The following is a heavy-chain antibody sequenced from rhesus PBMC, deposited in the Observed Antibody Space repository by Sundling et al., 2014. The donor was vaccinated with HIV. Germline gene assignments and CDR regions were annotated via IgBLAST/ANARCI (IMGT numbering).Heavy chain of an antibody. D-gene: IGHD4-35*01. CDR1: GGSIRSNY. J-gene: IGHJ4*01. Sequence: QVQLQESGPGLVKPSETLSLTCAVSGGSIRSNYWSWIRQPPGKGLEWIGRISGNTGNTDYNPSLKSRVTISRDTSKNQFSLTLTSVTAADTAVYYCASTSTVTLFDYWGQGVLVTVSS. CDR2: ISGNTGNT. V-gene: IGHV4-173*01. CDR3: ASTSTVTLFDY.